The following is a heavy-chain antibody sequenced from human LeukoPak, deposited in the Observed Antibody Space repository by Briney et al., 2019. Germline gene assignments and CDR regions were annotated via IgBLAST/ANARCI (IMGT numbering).Heavy chain of an antibody. CDR3: AKVVTPATLYVQFDY. V-gene: IGHV3-23*01. Sequence: GGSLRLSCAASGFTFSSYGMHWVRQAPGKGLEWVSAISGSGGSTYYADSVKGRFTISRDNSKNTLYLQMNSLRAEDTAVYYCAKVVTPATLYVQFDYWGQGTLVTVSS. CDR1: GFTFSSYG. CDR2: ISGSGGST. D-gene: IGHD2-8*01. J-gene: IGHJ4*02.